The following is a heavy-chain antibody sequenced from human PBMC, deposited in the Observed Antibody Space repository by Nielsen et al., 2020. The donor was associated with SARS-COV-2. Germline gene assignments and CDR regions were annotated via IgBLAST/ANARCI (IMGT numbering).Heavy chain of an antibody. J-gene: IGHJ4*02. D-gene: IGHD3-3*01. V-gene: IGHV3-7*01. CDR2: IKQDGSVK. CDR3: VRDSSIVIWSGYPVD. CDR1: RFTFSTAW. Sequence: GESLKISGADSRFTFSTAWMSWVRQAPGNGLEWVANIKQDGSVKSYGDSVKVRFTISRDNAKNSLYLQMNSLRSEDTAVYYCVRDSSIVIWSGYPVDWGQGTLVTVSS.